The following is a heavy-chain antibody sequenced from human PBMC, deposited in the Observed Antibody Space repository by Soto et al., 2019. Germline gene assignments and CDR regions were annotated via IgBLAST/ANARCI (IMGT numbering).Heavy chain of an antibody. CDR1: GFTFTTYS. V-gene: IGHV3-21*06. Sequence: PGGSLRLSCAASGFTFTTYSLTWVRQAPGKWLEWVASIGSSSNYIYYADSVKGRFTISRDNAKNSLFLQMNSLRAEDTAVYYCATLTYCSSASCPNYYYVMDVWGQGXTVTVPS. CDR3: ATLTYCSSASCPNYYYVMDV. D-gene: IGHD2-2*01. CDR2: IGSSSNYI. J-gene: IGHJ6*02.